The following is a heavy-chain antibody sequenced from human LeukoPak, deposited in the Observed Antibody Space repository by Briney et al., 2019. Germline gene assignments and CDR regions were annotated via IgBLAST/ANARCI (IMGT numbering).Heavy chain of an antibody. CDR2: ITSSSINI. Sequence: HWVRQAPGKGLEWLSYITSSSINIYYADSVKGRFTISRDNVKNLVYLQMNSLRTEDTAVYYCARGFCSSTSCYQGPFDFWGQGTLVTVSS. CDR3: ARGFCSSTSCYQGPFDF. J-gene: IGHJ4*02. V-gene: IGHV3-48*01. D-gene: IGHD2-2*01.